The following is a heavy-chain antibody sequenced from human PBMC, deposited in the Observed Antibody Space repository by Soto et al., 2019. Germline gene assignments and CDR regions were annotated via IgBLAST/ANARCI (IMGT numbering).Heavy chain of an antibody. CDR1: GFTFSSYA. CDR2: ISGSGGST. J-gene: IGHJ6*02. CDR3: AKDREFGTIVYYYYGMDV. V-gene: IGHV3-23*01. D-gene: IGHD3-3*01. Sequence: EVQLLESGGGLVQPGGSLRLSCAASGFTFSSYAMSWVRQAPGKGLEWVSAISGSGGSTYYADCVKGRFTISRDNSKNTLYLQMNSLRAEDTAVYYCAKDREFGTIVYYYYGMDVWGQGTTVTVSS.